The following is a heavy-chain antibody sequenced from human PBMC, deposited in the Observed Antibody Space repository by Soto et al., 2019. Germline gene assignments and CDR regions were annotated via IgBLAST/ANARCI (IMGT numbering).Heavy chain of an antibody. CDR1: GYTFTNDY. D-gene: IGHD3-10*01. CDR3: AGASLDRVRGVKEFGY. J-gene: IGHJ4*02. Sequence: QVQLVQSGAEVKKPGASVKVSCKASGYTFTNDYMHWVRQAPGQGLEWMGIINPSTGTTSYAQKFQGRVNMTRDAATRTVHMELSSLSSDDTAVYYCAGASLDRVRGVKEFGYWGQGTLVTVSS. V-gene: IGHV1-46*01. CDR2: INPSTGTT.